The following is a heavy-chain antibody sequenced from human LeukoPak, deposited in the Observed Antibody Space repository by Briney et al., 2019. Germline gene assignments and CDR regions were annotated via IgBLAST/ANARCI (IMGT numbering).Heavy chain of an antibody. CDR1: GGSISSYY. J-gene: IGHJ4*02. Sequence: SETLSLTCAVFGGSISSYYWSWIRQPAGKGLEWIGRIHTSGSTNSNPSLKSRVTMSVDTSKNQFSLKLTSVTAADTAVYYCARALYSMTTVTTEYWFDYWGQGTLVTVSS. CDR2: IHTSGST. CDR3: ARALYSMTTVTTEYWFDY. V-gene: IGHV4-4*07. D-gene: IGHD4-17*01.